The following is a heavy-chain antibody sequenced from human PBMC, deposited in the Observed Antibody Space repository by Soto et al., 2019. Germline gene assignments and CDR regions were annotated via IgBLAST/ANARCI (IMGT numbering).Heavy chain of an antibody. V-gene: IGHV1-69*12. D-gene: IGHD3-16*01. Sequence: QVQLVQSGAEVKKPGSSVKVSCKASGGTFSSYAISWVRQAPGQGLEWMGGIIPIFGTANYAQKFQGRVTITADESTSTAYRELSSLRSEDTAVYYCASNHPYDYVWGSPPDWFDPWGQGTLVTVSS. J-gene: IGHJ5*02. CDR3: ASNHPYDYVWGSPPDWFDP. CDR1: GGTFSSYA. CDR2: IIPIFGTA.